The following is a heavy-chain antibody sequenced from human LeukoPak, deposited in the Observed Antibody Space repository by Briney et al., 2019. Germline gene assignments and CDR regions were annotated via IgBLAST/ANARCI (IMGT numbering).Heavy chain of an antibody. CDR3: ARQQGTYYYDSSGRPGAFDI. J-gene: IGHJ3*02. Sequence: SVKVSCKASGGTFSSYGISWVRQAPGQGLEWMGGIIPIFGTANYAQKFQGRVTITADESTSTAFLELSSLRSEDTAVYYCARQQGTYYYDSSGRPGAFDIWGQGTMVTVSS. CDR2: IIPIFGTA. V-gene: IGHV1-69*13. CDR1: GGTFSSYG. D-gene: IGHD3-22*01.